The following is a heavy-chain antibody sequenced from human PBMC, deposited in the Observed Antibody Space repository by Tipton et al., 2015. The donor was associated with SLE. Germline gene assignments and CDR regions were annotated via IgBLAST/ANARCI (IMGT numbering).Heavy chain of an antibody. Sequence: QLVQSGAEVKKPGASVKVSCKASGYTFTSYGISWVRQAPGQGLEWMGWISAYNGNTNYAQKLQGRVTMTTDSSTSTAYMGLRSLRSEDTAVYYCARVSNGYSYGPDAFAILGQGTMVAVSS. CDR3: ARVSNGYSYGPDAFAI. D-gene: IGHD5-18*01. CDR2: ISAYNGNT. CDR1: GYTFTSYG. V-gene: IGHV1-18*01. J-gene: IGHJ3*02.